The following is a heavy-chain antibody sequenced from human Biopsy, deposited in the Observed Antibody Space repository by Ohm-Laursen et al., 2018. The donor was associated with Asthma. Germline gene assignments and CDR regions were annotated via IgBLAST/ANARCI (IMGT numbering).Heavy chain of an antibody. CDR1: GGTFNTYV. V-gene: IGHV1-69*13. J-gene: IGHJ4*02. D-gene: IGHD2-2*01. Sequence: GASVKVSCKSLGGTFNTYVIGWVRQAPGQGLEWMGGINSVFGTTTYPQKFQDRVTITADDSTSTAYMELSSLRSEDTAVYYCARKAGSCISRTCYSLDFWGQGTLVTVSP. CDR3: ARKAGSCISRTCYSLDF. CDR2: INSVFGTT.